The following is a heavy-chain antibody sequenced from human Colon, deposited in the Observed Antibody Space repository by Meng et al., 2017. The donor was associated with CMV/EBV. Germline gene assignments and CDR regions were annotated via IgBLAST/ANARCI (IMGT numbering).Heavy chain of an antibody. CDR3: ARHGAVYQMNTPYHN. J-gene: IGHJ4*02. CDR1: GDSISSGYY. D-gene: IGHD2-8*01. Sequence: SETLSLTCTVSGDSISSGYYWGWIRQPPGKGLEWIGGIYHTGTTFYNPSLKSRVTISVDTSTNEFSLKLPSVTAADTALYYCARHGAVYQMNTPYHNWGQGKLVTVSS. V-gene: IGHV4-38-2*02. CDR2: IYHTGTT.